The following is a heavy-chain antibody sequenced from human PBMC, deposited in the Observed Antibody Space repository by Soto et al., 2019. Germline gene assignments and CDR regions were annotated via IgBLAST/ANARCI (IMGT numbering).Heavy chain of an antibody. CDR1: GGSISSYY. D-gene: IGHD1-7*01. J-gene: IGHJ3*02. CDR3: ARNYGHAFDI. CDR2: IYYSGST. Sequence: PSETLSLTCTVSGGSISSYYWRWIRQPPGKGLEWSGYIYYSGSTNYNPSLKSRVTISVDTSKNQFALKLSSVTAADPAVYYCARNYGHAFDIWGQGTMVTVSS. V-gene: IGHV4-59*01.